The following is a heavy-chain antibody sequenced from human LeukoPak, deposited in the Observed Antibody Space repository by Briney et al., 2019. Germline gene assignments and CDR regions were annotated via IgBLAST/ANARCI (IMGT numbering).Heavy chain of an antibody. CDR3: ARRDRSSYWFFNL. V-gene: IGHV4-59*08. D-gene: IGHD6-13*01. Sequence: PSETLSLTCTVSGASISSYYWSWIRQPPGKGLESIGYVSYSGSTNYNPSLKSRVTISVDTSKSQFSLKLNSVTAADTAVYFCARRDRSSYWFFNLWGRGTLVTVSS. CDR2: VSYSGST. J-gene: IGHJ2*01. CDR1: GASISSYY.